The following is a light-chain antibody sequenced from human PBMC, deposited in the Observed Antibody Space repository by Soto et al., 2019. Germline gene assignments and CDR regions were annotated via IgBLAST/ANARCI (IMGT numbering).Light chain of an antibody. CDR3: QQRRNWPT. J-gene: IGKJ2*01. CDR2: DAS. Sequence: EIVLTQSPATLSLSPGERATLSCTATQSVSSYLAWYQQKPGQAPRLLIYDASNRATGIPARFSGSGSGTDFTLTISSLEPDDYAVDYCQQRRNWPTFVQGIKLEIK. V-gene: IGKV3-11*01. CDR1: QSVSSY.